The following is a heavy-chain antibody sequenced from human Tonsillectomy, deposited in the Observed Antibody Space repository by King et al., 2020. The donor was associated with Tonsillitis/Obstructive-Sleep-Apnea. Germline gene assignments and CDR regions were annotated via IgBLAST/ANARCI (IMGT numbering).Heavy chain of an antibody. Sequence: QLQESGPGLVKPSETLSLTCTVSGGSISSYYWSWIRQPPGKGLEWIGYIYYSGSTNYNPSLKSRVTISVDTSKNQFSLKLSSVTAADTAVYYCARRGAYELLGLDYWGQGPLVPVSS. CDR1: GGSISSYY. J-gene: IGHJ4*02. CDR3: ARRGAYELLGLDY. V-gene: IGHV4-59*01. D-gene: IGHD3-10*01. CDR2: IYYSGST.